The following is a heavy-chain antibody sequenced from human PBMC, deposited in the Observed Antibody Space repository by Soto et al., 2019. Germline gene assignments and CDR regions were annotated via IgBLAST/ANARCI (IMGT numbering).Heavy chain of an antibody. D-gene: IGHD6-19*01. CDR2: INSDGTAT. V-gene: IGHV3-74*01. Sequence: EMQLVESGGGLVQPGGSLRLSCTTSGLSLGTYWMHWVRHSPGKGLVWVSRINSDGTATWYADSVKGRFTISRDNAKNTLFLDMNSLRGEDTATYYCAASTGWSPYNWFDPWGQGTLVKVSS. CDR1: GLSLGTYW. J-gene: IGHJ5*02. CDR3: AASTGWSPYNWFDP.